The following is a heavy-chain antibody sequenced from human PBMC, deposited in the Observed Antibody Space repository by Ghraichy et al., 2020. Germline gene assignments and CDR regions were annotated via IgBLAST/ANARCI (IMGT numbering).Heavy chain of an antibody. CDR2: INHSGST. CDR3: ARGIPFTYYYDSSGYQPPLDY. D-gene: IGHD3-22*01. J-gene: IGHJ4*02. V-gene: IGHV4-34*01. Sequence: SETLSLTCAVYGGSFSGYYWSWIRQPPGKGLEWIGEINHSGSTNYNPSLKSRVTISVDTSKNQFSLKLSSVTAADTAVYYCARGIPFTYYYDSSGYQPPLDYWGQGTLVTVSS. CDR1: GGSFSGYY.